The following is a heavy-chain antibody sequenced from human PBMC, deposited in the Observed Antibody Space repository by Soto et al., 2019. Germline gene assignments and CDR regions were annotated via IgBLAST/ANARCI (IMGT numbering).Heavy chain of an antibody. V-gene: IGHV3-15*07. Sequence: EVQLVESGGGLVEPGGSLRLSCAAYGFSFSHVWMNWVRQAPGKGLEWVGRIRSKTDGGATDDAAPVKGRFTISRDDSKNTLYLQMNSLKTEDTAVYYCSTDYYDSSGYYVLGYWGQGTLVTVSS. CDR2: IRSKTDGGAT. CDR1: GFSFSHVW. J-gene: IGHJ4*02. CDR3: STDYYDSSGYYVLGY. D-gene: IGHD3-22*01.